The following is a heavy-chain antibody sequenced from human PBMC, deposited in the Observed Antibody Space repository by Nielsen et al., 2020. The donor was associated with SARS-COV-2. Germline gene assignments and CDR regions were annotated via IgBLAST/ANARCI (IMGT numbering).Heavy chain of an antibody. D-gene: IGHD1-26*01. CDR2: ISWNSGSI. Sequence: GGSLRLSCAASGFTFDDYAMHWVRQAPGKGLEWVSGISWNSGSIGYADSVKGRFTTSRDNAKNSLYLQMNSLRAEDTALYYCAKGGGSGSFDYWGQGTLVTVSS. CDR3: AKGGGSGSFDY. CDR1: GFTFDDYA. J-gene: IGHJ4*02. V-gene: IGHV3-9*01.